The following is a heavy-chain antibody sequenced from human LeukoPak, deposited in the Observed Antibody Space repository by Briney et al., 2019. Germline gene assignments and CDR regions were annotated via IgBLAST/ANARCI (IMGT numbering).Heavy chain of an antibody. CDR1: GFTVSSNY. V-gene: IGHV3-66*01. J-gene: IGHJ4*02. CDR3: ARGGYYYGSTRSYDY. Sequence: GGSLRLSCAASGFTVSSNYMSWVRQAPGKGLEWVSVIYSGGSTYYADSVKGRFTISRDNSKNTLYLQMNSLRAEDTAVYYCARGGYYYGSTRSYDYWGQGTLVTVSS. CDR2: IYSGGST. D-gene: IGHD3-10*01.